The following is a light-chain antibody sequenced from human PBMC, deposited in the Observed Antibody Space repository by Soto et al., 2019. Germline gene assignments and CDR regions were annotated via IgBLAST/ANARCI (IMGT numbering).Light chain of an antibody. V-gene: IGKV3-20*01. Sequence: ENVLTQSPDTLSLSPGERATVSCRASQTVSSYLTWYQQRPGQAPRLLIYGASKRATGIPDRFSGSGSGTDFTLTISRLEPEDFALYYCQQYGTSPITFGQGTRLEIK. CDR3: QQYGTSPIT. CDR2: GAS. CDR1: QTVSSY. J-gene: IGKJ5*01.